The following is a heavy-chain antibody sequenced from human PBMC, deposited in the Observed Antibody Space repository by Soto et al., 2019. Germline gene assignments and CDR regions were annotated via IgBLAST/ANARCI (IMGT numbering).Heavy chain of an antibody. CDR1: GGTFSSYA. CDR3: ARGSPDFGYDSSGYYYADYYYYGMDV. J-gene: IGHJ6*02. V-gene: IGHV1-69*12. D-gene: IGHD3-22*01. Sequence: QVQLVQSGAEVKKPGSSVKVSCKASGGTFSSYAISWVRQAPGQGLEWMGGIIPIFGTANYAQKFQGRVTITADESTSTAYMELSSLRSEDTAVYYCARGSPDFGYDSSGYYYADYYYYGMDVWGQGTTVTVSS. CDR2: IIPIFGTA.